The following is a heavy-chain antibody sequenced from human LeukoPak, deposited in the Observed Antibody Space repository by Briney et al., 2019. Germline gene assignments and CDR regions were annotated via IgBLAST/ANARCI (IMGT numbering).Heavy chain of an antibody. CDR3: ARSGPSGSYYNWFDP. Sequence: PSETLSLTCTVSGGSISSYYWSWIREPPGKGVDWIGYIDYSGSTSYNPSLTSRVTISVDTSKNQFSLSLCSVIAADTAVYYCARSGPSGSYYNWFDPWGQGTLVTVSS. CDR2: IDYSGST. CDR1: GGSISSYY. V-gene: IGHV4-59*01. D-gene: IGHD1-26*01. J-gene: IGHJ5*02.